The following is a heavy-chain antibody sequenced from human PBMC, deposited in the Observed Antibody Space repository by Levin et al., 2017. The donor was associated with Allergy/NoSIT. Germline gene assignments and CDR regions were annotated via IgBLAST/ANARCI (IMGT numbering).Heavy chain of an antibody. Sequence: GGSLRLSCAASGFTFSTYVMSWVRQAPGKGLEWVSSISGSGCSTYSASSFKGRFTISRDNSKNTLYLQVNSLRAEDTALYYCAKSRWSPGDKGFWDYWGQGTLVTVSS. J-gene: IGHJ4*02. CDR3: AKSRWSPGDKGFWDY. CDR1: GFTFSTYV. V-gene: IGHV3-23*01. D-gene: IGHD3-3*01. CDR2: ISGSGCST.